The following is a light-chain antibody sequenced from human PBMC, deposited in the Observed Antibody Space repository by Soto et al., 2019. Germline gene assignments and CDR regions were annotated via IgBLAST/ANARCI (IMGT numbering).Light chain of an antibody. CDR1: QAIDTY. CDR2: AAS. J-gene: IGKJ5*01. CDR3: QQLNSFPFI. Sequence: DLQLTQSPSFLSASVGDRVTIPCRASQAIDTYLAWYQQKPGKAPKLLIYAASLLQSGVPSRFSGSGSGTEFTLTINSLQPEDFASDYCQQLNSFPFIFGQGTRLEIK. V-gene: IGKV1-9*01.